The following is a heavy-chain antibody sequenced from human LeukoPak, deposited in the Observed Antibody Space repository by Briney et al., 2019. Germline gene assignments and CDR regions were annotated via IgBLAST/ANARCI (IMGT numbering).Heavy chain of an antibody. D-gene: IGHD3-3*01. V-gene: IGHV4-59*08. Sequence: PSETLSLTCTVSGGSISSYYWSWIRQPPGKGLEWIGYIYYSGSTNYNPSLKSRVTISVDTSKNQFSLKLSSVTAADTAVYYCARIWSGYYIDYWGQGTLVTVSS. CDR3: ARIWSGYYIDY. CDR1: GGSISSYY. CDR2: IYYSGST. J-gene: IGHJ4*02.